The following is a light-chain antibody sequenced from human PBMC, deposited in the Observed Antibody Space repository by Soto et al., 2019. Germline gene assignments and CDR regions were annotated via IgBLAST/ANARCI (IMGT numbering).Light chain of an antibody. Sequence: SVLTPPASVSGAPGQSITLSCTGTSSDVGGYNYVSWYQQHPGRAPKLVIYEVSYRPSRVSNRFSGSKSGKTASLTISGLQAEDEADYYCSSKTSRNTYVFGTGTKVTVL. CDR2: EVS. CDR1: SSDVGGYNY. J-gene: IGLJ1*01. CDR3: SSKTSRNTYV. V-gene: IGLV2-14*01.